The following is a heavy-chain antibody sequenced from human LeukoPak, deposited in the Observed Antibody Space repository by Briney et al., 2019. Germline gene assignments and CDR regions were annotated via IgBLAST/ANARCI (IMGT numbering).Heavy chain of an antibody. Sequence: SETLSLTCAVYGGSFSGYYWSWIRQPPGKGLEWFGEINHSGSTNYNPSLKSRVTISVDTSKNQFSLKLSSVTAADTAVYYCARGYCSSTSCPFDYWGQGTLVTVSS. V-gene: IGHV4-34*01. CDR1: GGSFSGYY. J-gene: IGHJ4*02. CDR3: ARGYCSSTSCPFDY. D-gene: IGHD2-2*01. CDR2: INHSGST.